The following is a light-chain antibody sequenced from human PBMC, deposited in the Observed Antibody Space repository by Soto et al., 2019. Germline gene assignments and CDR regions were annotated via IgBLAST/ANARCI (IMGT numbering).Light chain of an antibody. Sequence: EIVLTQSPGNLSLSPGERATLSCRASQSVTSNKLAWYQQKPGHAPRLLIYDASGRTTGSPDRFSGSGSGADFTLTISRLEPEDFAVYYCQQYGSSPITFGQRTRLEIK. J-gene: IGKJ5*01. V-gene: IGKV3-20*01. CDR3: QQYGSSPIT. CDR2: DAS. CDR1: QSVTSNK.